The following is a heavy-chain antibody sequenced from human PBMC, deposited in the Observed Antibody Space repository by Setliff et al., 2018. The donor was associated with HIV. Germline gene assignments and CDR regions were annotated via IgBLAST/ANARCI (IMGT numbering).Heavy chain of an antibody. J-gene: IGHJ4*02. V-gene: IGHV1-18*01. CDR1: GYTFASFG. CDR2: IGGDNGIP. CDR3: ARGMDDSRSSVWYY. D-gene: IGHD6-6*01. Sequence: ASVKVSCKASGYTFASFGISWVQQAPGQGPEWVGWIGGDNGIPSYAQKLRDRVTLTADTSTKTVFMELRSLRSDDTAVYYCARGMDDSRSSVWYYWGQGTLVTVSS.